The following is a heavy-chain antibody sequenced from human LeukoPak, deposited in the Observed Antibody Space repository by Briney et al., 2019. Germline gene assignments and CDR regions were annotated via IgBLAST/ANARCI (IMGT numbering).Heavy chain of an antibody. CDR1: GFTFSSYW. D-gene: IGHD1-26*01. V-gene: IGHV3-7*04. J-gene: IGHJ6*02. CDR3: ARERWEQNSVRSLDYYGMDV. CDR2: IKQDGSEK. Sequence: TGGSLRLSCAASGFTFSSYWMSWVRQAPGKGLEWVANIKQDGSEKYYVDSVKGRFTISRDNAKNSLYLQMNSLRAEDTAVYYCARERWEQNSVRSLDYYGMDVWGQGTTVTVSS.